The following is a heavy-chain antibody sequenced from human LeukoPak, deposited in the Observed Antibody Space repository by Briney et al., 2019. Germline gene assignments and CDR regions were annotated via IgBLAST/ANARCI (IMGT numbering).Heavy chain of an antibody. CDR1: GFTFSNYA. D-gene: IGHD1-26*01. Sequence: GGSLRLSCAASGFTFSNYAMSWVRQAPGKGLEWVSTISGSGGSTSFADSVRGRFAVSRDNSKNTLFLQMNSLRAEDTAVYYCAKGHPGDAYYCYYGMDVWGQGTTVTVSS. CDR2: ISGSGGST. V-gene: IGHV3-23*01. J-gene: IGHJ6*02. CDR3: AKGHPGDAYYCYYGMDV.